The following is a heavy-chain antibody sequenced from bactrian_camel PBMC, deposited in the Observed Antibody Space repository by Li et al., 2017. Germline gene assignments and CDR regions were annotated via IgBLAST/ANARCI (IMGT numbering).Heavy chain of an antibody. CDR2: ITEGGRNP. V-gene: IGHV3S45*01. CDR1: GTGDGSELKC. Sequence: HVQLVESGGGSVQAGGSLTLSCAASGTGDGSELKCMAWFRQAPGQEREGVARITEGGRNPYYVNAVKGRFTITQDNAKITLYLQMNSLKPEDTAMYYCAARPYYCSGGHWATDAYKWWGQGTQVTVS. CDR3: AARPYYCSGGHWATDAYKW. J-gene: IGHJ4*01. D-gene: IGHD2*01.